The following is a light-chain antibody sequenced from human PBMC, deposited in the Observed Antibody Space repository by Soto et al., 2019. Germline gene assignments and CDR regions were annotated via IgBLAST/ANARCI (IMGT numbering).Light chain of an antibody. CDR2: DAS. V-gene: IGKV1-5*01. J-gene: IGKJ1*01. CDR3: QEYNSGWR. Sequence: DIQMTQSPSTLSASVGDRVTIACRASQSVKTWLAWYQKKPGKAPKLLIYDASNLQNGVPSRFSGSGSGTEFTLIISSLQPDDFATYYFQEYNSGWRFGQGTKVEIK. CDR1: QSVKTW.